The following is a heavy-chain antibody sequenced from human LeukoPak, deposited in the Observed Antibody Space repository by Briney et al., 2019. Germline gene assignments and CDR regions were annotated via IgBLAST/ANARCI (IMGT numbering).Heavy chain of an antibody. CDR2: INSRGTTI. J-gene: IGHJ4*02. Sequence: GGSLRLSCAASGFTFSSYEMNWVRQAPGKGLEWVSYINSRGTTIYYADSVKGRFTISRDNSKNTLYLQMNSLRAEDTAVYYCAKDIGYCSSTSCYGGVFDYWGQGTLVTVSS. V-gene: IGHV3-48*03. CDR3: AKDIGYCSSTSCYGGVFDY. D-gene: IGHD2-2*01. CDR1: GFTFSSYE.